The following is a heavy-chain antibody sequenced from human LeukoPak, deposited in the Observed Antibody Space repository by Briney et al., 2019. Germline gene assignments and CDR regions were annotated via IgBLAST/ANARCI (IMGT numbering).Heavy chain of an antibody. J-gene: IGHJ4*02. V-gene: IGHV3-23*01. CDR1: GFTFSSYA. Sequence: GGSLRLSCAASGFTFSSYAVSWVRQAPGKGLEWVSCISGSGGSTYSADSVKGRFTISRDNSKNTLYLQMNSLRAEDTALYYCAKDRSCTNDICHGDFDYWGQGTLVAVSS. D-gene: IGHD2-8*01. CDR2: ISGSGGST. CDR3: AKDRSCTNDICHGDFDY.